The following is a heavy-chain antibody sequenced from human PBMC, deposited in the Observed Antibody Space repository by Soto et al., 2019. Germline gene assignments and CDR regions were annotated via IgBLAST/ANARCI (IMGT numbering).Heavy chain of an antibody. Sequence: QVQLVESGGGVVQPGGSLRLSCAASGFTFSTYAIHWVRQAPGKGLEWVSVISYDGDIIYYADSVKGRFTISRDNSKNTLYLHMNSLRAEDTAVYYCARDRRNCSGSNCYSWAYGMDVWGQGTTVTVSS. J-gene: IGHJ6*02. V-gene: IGHV3-30-3*01. CDR2: ISYDGDII. D-gene: IGHD2-15*01. CDR3: ARDRRNCSGSNCYSWAYGMDV. CDR1: GFTFSTYA.